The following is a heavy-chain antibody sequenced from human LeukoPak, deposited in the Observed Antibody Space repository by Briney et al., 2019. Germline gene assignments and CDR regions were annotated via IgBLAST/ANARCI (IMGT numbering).Heavy chain of an antibody. V-gene: IGHV3-9*01. Sequence: GGSLRLSCAASGFTFDDYAMHWIRHAPGKGREWVSGISWNSGSIGYADSVKGRFTISRDNAKNSLYLQMNSLRAEDTAVYHCARVGFEVGATYFDYWGQGTLVTVSS. J-gene: IGHJ4*02. CDR2: ISWNSGSI. D-gene: IGHD1-26*01. CDR3: ARVGFEVGATYFDY. CDR1: GFTFDDYA.